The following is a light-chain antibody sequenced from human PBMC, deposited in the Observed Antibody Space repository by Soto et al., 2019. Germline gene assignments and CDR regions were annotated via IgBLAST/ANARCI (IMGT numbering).Light chain of an antibody. J-gene: IGLJ2*01. CDR1: HRDVGSYNL. CDR2: EDS. V-gene: IGLV2-23*01. CDR3: CSYAGSFSVI. Sequence: QSALTQPASVSGSPGQSITISCTGTHRDVGSYNLVSWYQQHPGKAPKLIIYEDSKRPSGVSNRFSGSKSGYTASLTISGLEAEDEADYYCCSYAGSFSVIFGGGTKLTVL.